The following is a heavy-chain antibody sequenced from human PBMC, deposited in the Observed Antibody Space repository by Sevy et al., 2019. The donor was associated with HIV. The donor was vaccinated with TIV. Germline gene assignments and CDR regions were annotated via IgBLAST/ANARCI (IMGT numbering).Heavy chain of an antibody. CDR2: VNQDGSEK. D-gene: IGHD4-17*01. CDR1: GFTFSSYW. CDR3: ARWALYGGNSGVGAFDI. J-gene: IGHJ3*02. Sequence: GGSLRLSCAASGFTFSSYWMSWVRLAPAKGLEWVANVNQDGSEKYYVDSVKGRFTISRDNAKNSLYLQMNSLRAEDTAVYYCARWALYGGNSGVGAFDIWGQGTMVTVSS. V-gene: IGHV3-7*01.